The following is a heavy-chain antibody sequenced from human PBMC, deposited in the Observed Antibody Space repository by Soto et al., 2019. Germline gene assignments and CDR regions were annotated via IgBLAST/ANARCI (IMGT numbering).Heavy chain of an antibody. CDR2: ISAYNGNT. D-gene: IGHD3-22*01. CDR3: ARGTYYYDSSGYYRPFDY. V-gene: IGHV1-18*04. Sequence: ASVKVSCKASGYTFTSYGISWVRQAPGQGLEWMGWISAYNGNTNYAQKLQGRVTMTTDTSTSTAYMELRSLRSDDTAVYYCARGTYYYDSSGYYRPFDYWGQGTLVTVSS. CDR1: GYTFTSYG. J-gene: IGHJ4*02.